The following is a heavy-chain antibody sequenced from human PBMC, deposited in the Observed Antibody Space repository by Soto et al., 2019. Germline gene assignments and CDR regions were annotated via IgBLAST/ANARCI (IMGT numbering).Heavy chain of an antibody. V-gene: IGHV3-33*01. CDR2: IWHDGSKK. CDR3: ARDRGSDDPIEY. CDR1: GFTLSSYG. D-gene: IGHD2-21*01. J-gene: IGHJ4*02. Sequence: QVQLVESGGGVVQPGRSLRLSCGASGFTLSSYGMHWVRQAPGKGLEWVAVIWHDGSKKYYADSVKGRFTISRDNSKNTLDLQMNNLRAEDTAVYYCARDRGSDDPIEYWGQGTLVTVSS.